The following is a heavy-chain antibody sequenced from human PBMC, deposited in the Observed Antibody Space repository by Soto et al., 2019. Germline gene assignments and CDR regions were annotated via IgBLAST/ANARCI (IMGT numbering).Heavy chain of an antibody. D-gene: IGHD3-3*01. Sequence: GGSLRLSCVASGFPFSYTWMSWVRQAPGEGLEWVARIKSETDGGTTDYGAPVEGRFTISRDDSKNTVFLQMNNLKTEDTAVYYCTTYNFWSGSSNCYYKDVWGKGTSVTVSS. CDR3: TTYNFWSGSSNCYYKDV. V-gene: IGHV3-15*01. J-gene: IGHJ6*03. CDR1: GFPFSYTW. CDR2: IKSETDGGTT.